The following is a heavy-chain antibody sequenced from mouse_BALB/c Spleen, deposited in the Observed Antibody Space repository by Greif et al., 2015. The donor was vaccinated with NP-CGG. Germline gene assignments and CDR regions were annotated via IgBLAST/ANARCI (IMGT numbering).Heavy chain of an antibody. D-gene: IGHD2-1*01. CDR1: GFTFSDYG. CDR2: ISNLAYSI. V-gene: IGHV5-15*02. CDR3: ARATISYAMDY. J-gene: IGHJ4*01. Sequence: EVQLVESGGGLVQPGGSRKLSCAASGFTFSDYGMAWVRQAPGKGPEWVAFISNLAYSIYYADTVTGRFTISRENAKNTLYLEMSSLRSEDTAMYYCARATISYAMDYWGQGTSVTVSS.